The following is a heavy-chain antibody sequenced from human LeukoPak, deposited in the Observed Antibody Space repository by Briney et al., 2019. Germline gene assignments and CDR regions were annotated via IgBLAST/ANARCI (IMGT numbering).Heavy chain of an antibody. Sequence: ASVKVSCKASGYTFSNYHIGWVRQAPGQGLEWMGWISAYNGNTKYAQNLQGRVTMTTDTSTSTAYMELRSLRPDDTAVYYCARGEVGYYYDSSGYHLDYWGQGTLVTVSS. CDR2: ISAYNGNT. CDR1: GYTFSNYH. D-gene: IGHD3-22*01. V-gene: IGHV1-18*01. CDR3: ARGEVGYYYDSSGYHLDY. J-gene: IGHJ4*02.